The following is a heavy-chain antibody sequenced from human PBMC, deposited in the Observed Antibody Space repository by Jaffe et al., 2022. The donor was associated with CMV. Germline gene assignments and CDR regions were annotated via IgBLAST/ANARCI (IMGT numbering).Heavy chain of an antibody. V-gene: IGHV4-4*07. D-gene: IGHD2-21*01. CDR1: GGSISNFF. J-gene: IGHJ5*02. CDR2: FSTSGTA. CDR3: AKEQSGPAVTVIGRWFDP. Sequence: QVQLQESGPGLVKPSETLSLTCTVSGGSISNFFWSWIRQPAGKGLEWIGRFSTSGTANYNPALKSRVTMSIDTSKNRFSLKLTSLIAADTAVYYCAKEQSGPAVTVIGRWFDPWGQGILVTVSS.